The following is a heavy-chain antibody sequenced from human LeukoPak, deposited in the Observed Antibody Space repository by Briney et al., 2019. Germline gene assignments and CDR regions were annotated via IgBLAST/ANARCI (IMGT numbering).Heavy chain of an antibody. Sequence: GASVKVSCKASGYTFTSYGISWVRQAPGQGLEWMGWISAYNGNTNYAQKLQGRVTMTTDTSTGTAYMELRSLRSDDTAVYYCARVTIFGVVIMGFDPWGQGTLVTVSS. CDR3: ARVTIFGVVIMGFDP. D-gene: IGHD3-3*01. V-gene: IGHV1-18*01. J-gene: IGHJ5*02. CDR1: GYTFTSYG. CDR2: ISAYNGNT.